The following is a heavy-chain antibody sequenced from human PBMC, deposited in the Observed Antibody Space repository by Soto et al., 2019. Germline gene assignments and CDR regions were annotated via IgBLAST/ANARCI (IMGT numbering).Heavy chain of an antibody. D-gene: IGHD6-19*01. Sequence: ASVKVSCKASGYTFTNYAISWVRQAPGKGLEWMGGFDPEDGETIYAQKFQGRVTMTEDTSTDTAYMELSSLRSEDTAVYYCATDGGIAVAGTNAFDIWGQGTMVTV. CDR1: GYTFTNYA. J-gene: IGHJ3*02. CDR2: FDPEDGET. V-gene: IGHV1-24*01. CDR3: ATDGGIAVAGTNAFDI.